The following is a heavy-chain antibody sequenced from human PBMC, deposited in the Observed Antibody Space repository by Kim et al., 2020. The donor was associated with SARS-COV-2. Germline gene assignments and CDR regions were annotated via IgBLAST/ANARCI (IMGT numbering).Heavy chain of an antibody. D-gene: IGHD3-22*01. J-gene: IGHJ4*02. Sequence: SETLSLTCTVSGGSISSSSYYWGWIRQPPGKGLEWIGSIYYSGRTYYNPSLKSRVTISVDTSKNQFSLKLSSVTAADTAVYYCARQRIVVVITTEFDYWGQGTLVTVSS. CDR1: GGSISSSSYY. V-gene: IGHV4-39*01. CDR3: ARQRIVVVITTEFDY. CDR2: IYYSGRT.